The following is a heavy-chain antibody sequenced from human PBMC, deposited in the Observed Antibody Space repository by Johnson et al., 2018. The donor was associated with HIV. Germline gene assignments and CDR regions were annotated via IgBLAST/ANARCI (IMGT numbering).Heavy chain of an antibody. CDR3: AKDNGARGYDFWNGFLPSALDI. V-gene: IGHV3-33*06. D-gene: IGHD3-3*01. Sequence: VQLVESGGGVVPPGRSLRLSCAASGFTFSSYGMPWVRQAPGQGLEWVAVVWYDGSNKYYADSVKGRFTIPSDNSKNTLYMQMNSLRAEDTAVYYCAKDNGARGYDFWNGFLPSALDIWGQGTMVTVYS. CDR1: GFTFSSYG. CDR2: VWYDGSNK. J-gene: IGHJ3*02.